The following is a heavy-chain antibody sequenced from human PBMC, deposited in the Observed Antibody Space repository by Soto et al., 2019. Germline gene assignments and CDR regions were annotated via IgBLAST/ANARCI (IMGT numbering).Heavy chain of an antibody. Sequence: QVQLVQSGAEVKKPGASVKVSCKASGYTFTSYDINWVRQATGQGLAWMVWMKPNSGNTGYAQKFQGRVTMTRNSSISTAYMELSRRRSEDTVVYYCARGGIVVVVAASCGMDVWGQGTTVTDSS. V-gene: IGHV1-8*01. CDR2: MKPNSGNT. D-gene: IGHD2-15*01. CDR3: ARGGIVVVVAASCGMDV. CDR1: GYTFTSYD. J-gene: IGHJ6*02.